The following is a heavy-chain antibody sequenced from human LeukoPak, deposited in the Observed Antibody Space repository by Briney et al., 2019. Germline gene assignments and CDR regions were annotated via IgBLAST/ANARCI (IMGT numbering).Heavy chain of an antibody. CDR2: IYSGGST. CDR1: GFMFNMYD. V-gene: IGHV3-53*01. D-gene: IGHD5-18*01. Sequence: PGGSLRLSCAASGFMFNMYDINWVRQAPGKGLEWVSVIYSGGSTYYADSVNGRFTISRDNSKNTLYLQMNSLRAEDTAVYYCARDRSYGQGGLDYWGQGTLVTVSS. J-gene: IGHJ4*02. CDR3: ARDRSYGQGGLDY.